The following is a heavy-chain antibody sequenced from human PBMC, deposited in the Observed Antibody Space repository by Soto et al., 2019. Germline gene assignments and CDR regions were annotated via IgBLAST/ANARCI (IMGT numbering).Heavy chain of an antibody. J-gene: IGHJ4*02. Sequence: GGSLRLSCAASGFTFSSYGMHWVRQAPGKGLEWVAVISYDGSNKYYADSVKGRFTISRDNSKNTLYLQMNSLRAEDTAVYYCASGIGEHSGWPPHFDYWGQGTLVTVSS. CDR3: ASGIGEHSGWPPHFDY. D-gene: IGHD6-19*01. V-gene: IGHV3-30*03. CDR1: GFTFSSYG. CDR2: ISYDGSNK.